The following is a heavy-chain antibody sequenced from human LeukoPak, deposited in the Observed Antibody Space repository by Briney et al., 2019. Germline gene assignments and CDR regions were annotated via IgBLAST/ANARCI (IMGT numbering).Heavy chain of an antibody. Sequence: GGSLRLSCGASGFTFGTYWMHWVRQAPGKGLVWVSGINSDGGTTTYADSVKGRFTISRDNARNSLFLRMNSLRVEDTGVYYCVRDRGLWFVWGQGILVTVSS. V-gene: IGHV3-74*01. CDR2: INSDGGTT. CDR1: GFTFGTYW. CDR3: VRDRGLWFV. J-gene: IGHJ4*02. D-gene: IGHD3-10*01.